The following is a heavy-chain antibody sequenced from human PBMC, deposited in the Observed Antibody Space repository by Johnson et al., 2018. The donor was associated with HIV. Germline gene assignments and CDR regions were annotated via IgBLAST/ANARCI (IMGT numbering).Heavy chain of an antibody. CDR2: IRYDGSNE. CDR1: GFTFSRYG. D-gene: IGHD3-3*01. Sequence: QVQLVESGGGVVQPGGSLSLSCEASGFTFSRYGMHWVRQAPGKGLEWVTFIRYDGSNEYYGDSVKGRFTISRDNAKNTVYLQMNSLRVEDTAVYYCAKDMTAYYNFWSGYDQAFDIWGQGTMVTVSS. V-gene: IGHV3-30*02. J-gene: IGHJ3*02. CDR3: AKDMTAYYNFWSGYDQAFDI.